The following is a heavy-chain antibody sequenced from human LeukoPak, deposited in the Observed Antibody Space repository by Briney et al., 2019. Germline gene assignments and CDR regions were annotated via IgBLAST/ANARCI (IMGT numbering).Heavy chain of an antibody. V-gene: IGHV3-64*01. J-gene: IGHJ6*02. D-gene: IGHD5-18*01. CDR3: ARHRIQPPVLMDV. CDR2: ISNNGDST. CDR1: GFSFSNYL. Sequence: GGSLRLSCAASGFSFSNYLMHWVRQAPGKGLEYVSAISNNGDSTYYANSVKGRFIISRDNSKNTLYLQMGSLRAEDMAVYYCARHRIQPPVLMDVWGQGTTVTVSS.